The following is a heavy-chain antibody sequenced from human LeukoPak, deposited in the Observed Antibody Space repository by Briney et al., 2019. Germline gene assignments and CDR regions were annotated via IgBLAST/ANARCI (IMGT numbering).Heavy chain of an antibody. V-gene: IGHV4-59*01. Sequence: PSETLSLTCTVSGGSISSYYWSWIRQPPGKGLEWIGYIYYSGSTNYNPSLKSRVTISVDTSKNQFSLKLSSVTAADTAVYYCARDLYNWNSGIDPWGQGTLVTVSS. CDR2: IYYSGST. CDR1: GGSISSYY. D-gene: IGHD1-7*01. CDR3: ARDLYNWNSGIDP. J-gene: IGHJ5*02.